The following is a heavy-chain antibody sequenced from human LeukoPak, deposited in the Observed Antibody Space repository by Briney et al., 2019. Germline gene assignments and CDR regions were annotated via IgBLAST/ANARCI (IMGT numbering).Heavy chain of an antibody. V-gene: IGHV1-2*06. CDR2: INPNSGGT. Sequence: ASVKVSCKASGYTFTGYYVHWVRQAPGQGLEWMGRINPNSGGTNYAQKFQGRVTMTRDTSISTAYMELSRLRSDDTAVYYCARDQKGYYYYYMDVWGKGTTVTVSS. CDR3: ARDQKGYYYYYMDV. CDR1: GYTFTGYY. J-gene: IGHJ6*03.